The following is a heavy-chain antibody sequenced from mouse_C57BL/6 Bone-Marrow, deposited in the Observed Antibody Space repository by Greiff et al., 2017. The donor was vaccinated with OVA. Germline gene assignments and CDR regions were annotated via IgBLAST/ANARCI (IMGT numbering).Heavy chain of an antibody. CDR2: IHPNSGST. CDR1: GYTFTSYW. J-gene: IGHJ3*01. CDR3: ARSGTSSAWFAY. V-gene: IGHV1-64*01. D-gene: IGHD4-1*01. Sequence: QVQLKQPGAELVKPGASVKLSCKASGYTFTSYWMHWVKQRPGQGLEWIGMIHPNSGSTNYNEKFKSKATLTVDKSSSTAYMQLSSLTSEDSAVYYCARSGTSSAWFAYWGQGTLVTVSA.